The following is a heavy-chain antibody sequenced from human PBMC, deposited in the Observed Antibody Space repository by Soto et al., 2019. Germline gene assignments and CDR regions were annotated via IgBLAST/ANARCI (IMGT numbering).Heavy chain of an antibody. CDR3: AGGVEGNCFDP. CDR2: MNPNSGNT. Sequence: QVQLVQSGAEVKKPGASVKVSCKASGYTFTIYDINWVRQATGQGLEWMGWMNPNSGNTVYAQKFQGRVNMTRETSIRTAYMELSSLSSEDTAVYYYAGGVEGNCFDPCGKGSVVTFCS. CDR1: GYTFTIYD. V-gene: IGHV1-8*01. J-gene: IGHJ5*02.